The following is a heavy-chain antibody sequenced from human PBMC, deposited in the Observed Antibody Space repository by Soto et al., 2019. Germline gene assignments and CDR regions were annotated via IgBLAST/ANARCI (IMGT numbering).Heavy chain of an antibody. CDR1: GFTFTSSA. CDR2: IVVGSGNT. CDR3: AAGVDFWSGYPDY. J-gene: IGHJ4*02. V-gene: IGHV1-58*01. Sequence: SVKVSWKASGFTFTSSAVQWVRQARGQRLEWIGWIVVGSGNTNYAQKFQERVTITRDMSTSTAYMELSSLRSEDTAVYYCAAGVDFWSGYPDYWGQGTLVTVSS. D-gene: IGHD3-3*01.